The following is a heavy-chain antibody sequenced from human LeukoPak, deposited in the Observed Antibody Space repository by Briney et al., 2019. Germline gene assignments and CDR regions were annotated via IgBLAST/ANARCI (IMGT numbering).Heavy chain of an antibody. V-gene: IGHV1-18*04. CDR1: GYTFTGYY. CDR3: ARGAREQQPDYYYGLDV. D-gene: IGHD6-13*01. J-gene: IGHJ6*02. Sequence: GASVKVSCKASGYTFTGYYIHWVRQAPGQGLEWMGWISAYNGNTNYTQKLQGRVTMTTDAPTSTAYMELRSLRSDDTAVYYCARGAREQQPDYYYGLDVWGQGTTVTVSS. CDR2: ISAYNGNT.